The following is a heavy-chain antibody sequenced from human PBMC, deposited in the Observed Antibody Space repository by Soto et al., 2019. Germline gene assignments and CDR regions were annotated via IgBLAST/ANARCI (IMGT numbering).Heavy chain of an antibody. Sequence: VQLVESGGGLIQPGGSLRLSCAASGFTVSSNYMSWIRQAPGMGLEWVSYISGSGNSIYYADSVKGRFTISRDNAKNSLYLQMNSLRVEDTAVYYCATLSTQFDRWGQGNLVTVSS. CDR2: ISGSGNSI. J-gene: IGHJ5*02. V-gene: IGHV3-11*01. CDR3: ATLSTQFDR. D-gene: IGHD1-1*01. CDR1: GFTVSSNY.